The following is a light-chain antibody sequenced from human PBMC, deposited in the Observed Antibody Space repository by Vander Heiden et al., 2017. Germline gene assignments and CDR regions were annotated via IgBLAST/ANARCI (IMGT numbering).Light chain of an antibody. CDR2: DDR. J-gene: IGLJ2*01. Sequence: SVLTQPPPASVAPGKTARTTCGGNNIGSKSVSWYRQKPGEAPVLVVYDDRDRPSGIPGRFSGSNSGNTATLTISRVEAGDEADYYCQVWDSSTKEVVFGGGTKLTVL. CDR3: QVWDSSTKEVV. CDR1: NIGSKS. V-gene: IGLV3-21*03.